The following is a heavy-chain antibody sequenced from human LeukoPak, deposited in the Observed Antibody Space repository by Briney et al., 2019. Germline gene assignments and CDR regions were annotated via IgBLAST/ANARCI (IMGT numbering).Heavy chain of an antibody. D-gene: IGHD3-10*01. CDR1: GGSFSGYY. Sequence: SETLSLTCAVYGGSFSGYYWSWIRQSPGKGLEWIGEINHSGSTNYNPSLKSRVTISVDTSKNQFSLKLSSVTAADTAVYYCARRYYYGSGSSRGQGFDYWGQGTLVTVSS. CDR3: ARRYYYGSGSSRGQGFDY. J-gene: IGHJ4*02. V-gene: IGHV4-34*01. CDR2: INHSGST.